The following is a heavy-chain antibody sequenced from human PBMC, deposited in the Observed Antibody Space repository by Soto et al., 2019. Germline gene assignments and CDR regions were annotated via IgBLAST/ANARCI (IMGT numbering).Heavy chain of an antibody. CDR1: GLTFIGYG. CDR2: ISGCGSTT. CDR3: VTLSRGLQSSPPRLDS. D-gene: IGHD4-4*01. V-gene: IGHV3-23*01. J-gene: IGHJ4*02. Sequence: GGALRLSCAASGLTFIGYGMSWVRQAPWTGLEWVSAISGCGSTTYYADSVKGRFTISRDDSENILFLQMNSLRAEDTAVYYCVTLSRGLQSSPPRLDSWGQGTLVTVSS.